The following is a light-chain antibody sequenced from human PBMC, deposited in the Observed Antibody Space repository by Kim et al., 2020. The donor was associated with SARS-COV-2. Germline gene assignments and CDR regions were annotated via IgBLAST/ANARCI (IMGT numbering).Light chain of an antibody. V-gene: IGLV2-23*02. CDR1: SSDVGSYNL. CDR3: CSYAGSSSWV. J-gene: IGLJ3*02. Sequence: QSALTQPASVSGSPGQSITISCTGTSSDVGSYNLVSWYQQHPGEAPHLMIYEVSKRPSGVSHRFSGSKAGYTSSLTSSGLQAEDEDDYYCCSYAGSSSWVFGGGTQLTVL. CDR2: EVS.